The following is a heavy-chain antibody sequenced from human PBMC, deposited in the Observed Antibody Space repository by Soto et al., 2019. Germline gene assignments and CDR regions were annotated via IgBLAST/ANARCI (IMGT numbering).Heavy chain of an antibody. Sequence: GGSLRLSCATSGFTFSRYAMSWVRQAPGKGLEWVSAISCSGGSTYYADSVKGRCTISRDNAKNTLYLQMNSLRAENTAVYYGAKDVEVERATNAAIGYWGQGTLVTVSS. J-gene: IGHJ4*02. CDR2: ISCSGGST. D-gene: IGHD2-15*01. CDR3: AKDVEVERATNAAIGY. V-gene: IGHV3-23*01. CDR1: GFTFSRYA.